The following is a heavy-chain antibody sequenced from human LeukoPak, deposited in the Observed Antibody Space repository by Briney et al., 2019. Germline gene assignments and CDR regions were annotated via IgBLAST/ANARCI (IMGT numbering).Heavy chain of an antibody. CDR2: INHSGST. V-gene: IGHV4-34*01. J-gene: IGHJ4*02. Sequence: PSETLSLTCAVYGGSFSGYYWSWIRQPPGKGLEWIGEINHSGSTNYNPSLKSRVTISVDTSKNQFSLKLSSVTAADTAVYYCAKGPLPSIGYWGQGTLVTVSS. CDR3: AKGPLPSIGY. CDR1: GGSFSGYY.